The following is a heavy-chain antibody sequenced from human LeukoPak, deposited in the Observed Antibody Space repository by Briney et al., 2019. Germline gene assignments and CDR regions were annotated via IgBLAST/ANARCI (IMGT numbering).Heavy chain of an antibody. CDR2: INWNGGST. CDR1: GFTFDDYG. Sequence: PGGSLRLSCAASGFTFDDYGMSWVRQAPGKGLEWVSGINWNGGSTGYADSVKGRFTISRDNAKNSLYLQMNSLRAEDTALYYCARVRLLWFGEPKYYFDYWGQGILVTVSS. CDR3: ARVRLLWFGEPKYYFDY. D-gene: IGHD3-10*01. J-gene: IGHJ4*02. V-gene: IGHV3-20*04.